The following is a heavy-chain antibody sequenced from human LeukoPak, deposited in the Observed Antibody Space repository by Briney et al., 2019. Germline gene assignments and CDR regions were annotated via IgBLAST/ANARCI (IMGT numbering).Heavy chain of an antibody. D-gene: IGHD4-11*01. V-gene: IGHV4-39*01. CDR1: GGSINSNSYS. CDR3: ARHGGCDYSNYCLGY. J-gene: IGHJ4*02. Sequence: SETLSLTCTVSGGSINSNSYSWGWIRQAPGKGLEWIGTISYSGNTYYNPSLKSRVTISVDTSKNHFSLKLSSVTAADTALYYCARHGGCDYSNYCLGYWGQGTLVTVSS. CDR2: ISYSGNT.